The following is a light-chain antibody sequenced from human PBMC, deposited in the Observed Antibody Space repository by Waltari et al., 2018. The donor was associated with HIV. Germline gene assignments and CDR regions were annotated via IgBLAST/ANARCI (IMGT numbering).Light chain of an antibody. V-gene: IGLV2-14*03. J-gene: IGLJ1*01. CDR1: SDAVGGYNY. CDR2: DVS. CDR3: TSYTSSNTLYV. Sequence: QSALTQPASVSGSPGQSLTISCTGPSDAVGGYNYFSWYQHLPGKGPKLLIYDVSKRPSGISNRFSGSKSANSASLTISGLQAEDEASYYCTSYTSSNTLYVFGTGTKVTVL.